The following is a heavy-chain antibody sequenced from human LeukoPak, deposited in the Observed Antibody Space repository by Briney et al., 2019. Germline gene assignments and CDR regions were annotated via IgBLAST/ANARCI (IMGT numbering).Heavy chain of an antibody. J-gene: IGHJ4*02. D-gene: IGHD2-2*01. V-gene: IGHV3-21*01. CDR1: GFTFSSYS. CDR2: ISSSSSYI. Sequence: SGGSLRLSCAASGFTFSSYSMNRVRQAPGKGLEWVSSISSSSSYIYYADSVKGRFTISRDNAKNSLYLQMNSLRAEDTAVYYCARGYCSSTSCLPYYFDYWGQGTLVTVSS. CDR3: ARGYCSSTSCLPYYFDY.